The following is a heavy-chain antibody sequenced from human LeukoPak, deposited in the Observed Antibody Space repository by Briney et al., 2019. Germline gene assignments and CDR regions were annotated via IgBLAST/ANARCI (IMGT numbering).Heavy chain of an antibody. J-gene: IGHJ4*02. V-gene: IGHV3-15*01. CDR2: IKRKTDGGTT. CDR3: TTRRRRDGLTGDGY. Sequence: GGSLRLSCAASGFTFSNANMNRVRQAPGEGLEWVGLIKRKTDGGTTDYAAPVKGRFTISRDDTKDTLYLQMNSLKTEDTAVYYCTTRRRRDGLTGDGYWGQGTLVTVSS. CDR1: GFTFSNAN. D-gene: IGHD5-24*01.